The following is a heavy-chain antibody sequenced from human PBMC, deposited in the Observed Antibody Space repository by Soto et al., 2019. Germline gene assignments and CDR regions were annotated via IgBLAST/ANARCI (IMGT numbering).Heavy chain of an antibody. CDR2: ISAYNGNT. D-gene: IGHD2-2*01. CDR3: ARDCSSTSCYSAIAHFDY. J-gene: IGHJ4*02. V-gene: IGHV1-18*01. CDR1: GYTFTSYG. Sequence: ASVKVSCKASGYTFTSYGISCVRQAPGQGHEWMGWISAYNGNTNYAQKLQGRVTMTTDTSTSTAYMELRSLRSEDRAVDYCARDCSSTSCYSAIAHFDYSGQGTVVTVSS.